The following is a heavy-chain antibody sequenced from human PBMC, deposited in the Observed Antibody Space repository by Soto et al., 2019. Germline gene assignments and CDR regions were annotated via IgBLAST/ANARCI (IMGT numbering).Heavy chain of an antibody. CDR2: INWDDDK. CDR3: AHPSGGYGSGTYSPYAMDV. CDR1: GFSLSTRGVG. J-gene: IGHJ6*02. V-gene: IGHV2-5*02. D-gene: IGHD3-10*01. Sequence: QITLKESGPTLVKPTQTLTLTCTFSGFSLSTRGVGVGWIRQPPGKALEWLALINWDDDKRYSPSLKSRLTITKDTSKNQVVLTMTNMDPVDTATYYCAHPSGGYGSGTYSPYAMDVWGQGNTVTVSS.